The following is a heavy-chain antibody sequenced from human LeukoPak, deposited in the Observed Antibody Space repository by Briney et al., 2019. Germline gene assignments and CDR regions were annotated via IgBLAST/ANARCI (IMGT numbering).Heavy chain of an antibody. CDR2: IRGKGFSDPP. D-gene: IGHD3-16*02. V-gene: IGHV3-73*01. J-gene: IGHJ4*02. Sequence: GGSLILSCAASGFTFSDSAIHWVRQASGKGLEWVGRIRGKGFSDPPAYAASVKDRFTISRDDSESTAYLQMNSLKAEDTAVYYCAKGYDSGSYLLDYWDQGTLVTVSS. CDR3: AKGYDSGSYLLDY. CDR1: GFTFSDSA.